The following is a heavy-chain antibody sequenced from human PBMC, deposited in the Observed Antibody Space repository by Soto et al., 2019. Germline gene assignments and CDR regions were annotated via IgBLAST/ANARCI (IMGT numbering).Heavy chain of an antibody. D-gene: IGHD1-7*01. J-gene: IGHJ3*02. CDR1: GFTFSSYD. CDR2: IGTAGDT. CDR3: ARFSITGTKDACDI. Sequence: GGSLRLSCAASGFTFSSYDMHWVRQATGKGLEWVTAIGTAGDTYYPGTVKGRFTISRENAKNSLYLQMNSLRAGDTGVYDCARFSITGTKDACDIWGQGTMVTVSS. V-gene: IGHV3-13*01.